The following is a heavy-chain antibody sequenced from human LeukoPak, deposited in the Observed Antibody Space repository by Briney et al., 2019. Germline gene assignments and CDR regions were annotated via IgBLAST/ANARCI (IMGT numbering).Heavy chain of an antibody. D-gene: IGHD6-13*01. CDR3: TRDLTGTTWSENDY. V-gene: IGHV3-30*14. CDR1: GFTFSRHA. Sequence: GRSLRLSCAASGFTFSRHAMHWVRRAPGKGLEWVAVVSYDGSNKYYADSVKGRFTISRDTSKNTLYLQMNNLRADDTAMYYCTRDLTGTTWSENDYWGQGTLVTISS. CDR2: VSYDGSNK. J-gene: IGHJ4*02.